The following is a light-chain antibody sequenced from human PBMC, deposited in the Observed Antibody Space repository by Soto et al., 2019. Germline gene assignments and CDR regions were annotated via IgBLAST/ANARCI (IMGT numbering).Light chain of an antibody. J-gene: IGKJ1*01. CDR3: QQYYGVPPT. Sequence: DIVMTQSPDSLAVSLGERATINCKSSQSGFHSSNNNNYLGWYQQKPGPPPKLLMYWASIRESGVPDRFSGSGSGTDFTLTISSLQDEDVAVYDCQQYYGVPPTFGPGTKVEIK. V-gene: IGKV4-1*01. CDR2: WAS. CDR1: QSGFHSSNNNNY.